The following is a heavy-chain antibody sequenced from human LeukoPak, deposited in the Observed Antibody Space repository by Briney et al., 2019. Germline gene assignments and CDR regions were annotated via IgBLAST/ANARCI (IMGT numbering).Heavy chain of an antibody. CDR1: GFTFSSYA. CDR2: ISGSGGST. D-gene: IGHD4-17*01. V-gene: IGHV3-23*01. J-gene: IGHJ4*02. CDR3: AKKGYDYGDFLDY. Sequence: SEGSLRLSCAASGFTFSSYAMNWVRQAPGKGLEWVLGISGSGGSTYYADSVKGRFTISRDNSKNTLYVQLNSLRAEDTAVYYCAKKGYDYGDFLDYWGQGTLVTVSS.